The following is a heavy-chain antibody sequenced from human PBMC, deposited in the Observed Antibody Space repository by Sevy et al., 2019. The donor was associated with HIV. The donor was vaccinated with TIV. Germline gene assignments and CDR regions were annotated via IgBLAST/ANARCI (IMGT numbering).Heavy chain of an antibody. D-gene: IGHD6-13*01. CDR3: AKRTGSSWDENHEYYFDY. V-gene: IGHV3-30*18. CDR2: MSFDGSNK. Sequence: GGSLRLSCAVSGFTVSRYDMHWVRQAPGKGLEWVAVMSFDGSNKYYADSVKGRFTISRDNSKNTLYLQMNSLRAEDTAVYYCAKRTGSSWDENHEYYFDYWGQGTLVTVSS. J-gene: IGHJ4*02. CDR1: GFTVSRYD.